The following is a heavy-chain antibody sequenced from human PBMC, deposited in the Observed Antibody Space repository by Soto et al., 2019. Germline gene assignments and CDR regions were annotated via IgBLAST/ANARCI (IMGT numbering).Heavy chain of an antibody. Sequence: SVKVSCKASLFNYTSSAVQWVRHTRGQRLECIGWIVVGSGNTSYAQKFLERVTITRDMSSSTAYMELSSLRSEDTAVYYCVVDHLGSYGASDYWGQGTLVTVSS. CDR2: IVVGSGNT. V-gene: IGHV1-58*01. J-gene: IGHJ4*02. D-gene: IGHD4-17*01. CDR3: VVDHLGSYGASDY. CDR1: LFNYTSSA.